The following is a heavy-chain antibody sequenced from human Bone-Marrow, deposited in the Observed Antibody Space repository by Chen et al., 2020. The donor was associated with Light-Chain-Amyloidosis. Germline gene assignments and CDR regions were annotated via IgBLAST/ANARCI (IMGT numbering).Heavy chain of an antibody. D-gene: IGHD3-10*01. J-gene: IGHJ4*02. CDR3: AKDNRITMVRGVILAYFDY. CDR1: GFTFSCYA. CDR2: ISGSGGST. Sequence: EVQLLESGGGLVQPGGSLRLSCAASGFTFSCYAMSWVRQAPGKGLEWVSAISGSGGSTYYADSVKGRFTISRDNSKNTLYLQMNSLRAEDTAVYYCAKDNRITMVRGVILAYFDYWGQGTLVTVSS. V-gene: IGHV3-23*01.